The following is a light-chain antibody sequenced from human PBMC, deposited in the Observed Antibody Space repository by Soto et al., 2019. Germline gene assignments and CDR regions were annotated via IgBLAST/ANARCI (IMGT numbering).Light chain of an antibody. CDR1: QSISSW. V-gene: IGKV1-5*03. CDR3: QQYNSYPWT. Sequence: DIQMTQSPSTLSASVGDRVTITCRASQSISSWLAWYQQKPGKAPKLLIYKASSLESGGPSRFSGSGSGTEFTLTISSLQPDDFATYYCQQYNSYPWTFGQGTKVELK. CDR2: KAS. J-gene: IGKJ1*01.